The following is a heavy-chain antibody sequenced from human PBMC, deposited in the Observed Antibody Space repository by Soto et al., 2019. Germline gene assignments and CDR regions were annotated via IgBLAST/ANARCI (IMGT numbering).Heavy chain of an antibody. V-gene: IGHV4-34*01. Sequence: SETLSLTCAVYGGSFSGYYWSWIRQPPGKGLEWIGEINHSGSTNYNPSLKSRVTISVDTSKNQFSLKLSSVTAADTAVYYCARGGWNYYGSGSYHWFDPWGQGTLVTVSS. CDR1: GGSFSGYY. CDR2: INHSGST. D-gene: IGHD3-10*01. J-gene: IGHJ5*02. CDR3: ARGGWNYYGSGSYHWFDP.